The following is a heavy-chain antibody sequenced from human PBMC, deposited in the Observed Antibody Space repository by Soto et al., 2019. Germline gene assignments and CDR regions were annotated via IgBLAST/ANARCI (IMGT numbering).Heavy chain of an antibody. CDR2: IYYSGST. CDR3: ARDLFLARPRTYTCFAP. CDR1: GGSISSGDYY. Sequence: SETLSLTCTVSGGSISSGDYYWSWIRQPPGKGLEWIGYIYYSGSTYYNPSLKSRVTISVDTSKNQFSLKLSSVTAADTAVYYCARDLFLARPRTYTCFAPWGQGPLVTVS. D-gene: IGHD6-6*01. V-gene: IGHV4-30-4*01. J-gene: IGHJ5*02.